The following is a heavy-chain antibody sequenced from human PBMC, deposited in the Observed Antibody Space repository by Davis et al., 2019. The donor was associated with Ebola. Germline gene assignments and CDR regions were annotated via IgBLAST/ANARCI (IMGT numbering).Heavy chain of an antibody. Sequence: PGGSLRLSCAASGFTFSDYYMSWIRQAPGKGLEWVSYISSSSSYTNYADSVKGRFTISRDNAKNSLYLQMNSLRAEDTAVYYCARGPLGGGGWEPAGAFDIWGQGTMVTVSS. CDR2: ISSSSSYT. J-gene: IGHJ3*02. D-gene: IGHD1-26*01. CDR3: ARGPLGGGGWEPAGAFDI. CDR1: GFTFSDYY. V-gene: IGHV3-11*06.